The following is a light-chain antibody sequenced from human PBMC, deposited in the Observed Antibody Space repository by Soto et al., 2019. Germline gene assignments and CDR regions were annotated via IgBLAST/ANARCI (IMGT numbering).Light chain of an antibody. CDR1: QSVSTY. Sequence: DIQMTQSPSSLSASVGDRVTITCRASQSVSTYLNWYQQKPGKAPNLLIYAASKLQSGVPSRFSGSGSGTDFTLTIGSLQSEDSAVYYCHQYNSWPRGTFGPGTKVEIK. CDR3: HQYNSWPRGT. V-gene: IGKV1-39*01. J-gene: IGKJ3*01. CDR2: AAS.